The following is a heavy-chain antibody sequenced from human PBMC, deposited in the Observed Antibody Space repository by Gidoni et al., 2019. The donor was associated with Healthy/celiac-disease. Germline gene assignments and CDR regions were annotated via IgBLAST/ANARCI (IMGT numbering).Heavy chain of an antibody. Sequence: QVQLVESGGGVVQPGRSLRLSWAAPGVSVGSYGMHWVRQAPGKGLEWVAVICYDGSNKYYADSVKGRFTISRDNSKNTLYLQMNSLSAEATAVYYCARWRHVVPDSGWFDPWGQGTLVTVSS. D-gene: IGHD2-15*01. CDR3: ARWRHVVPDSGWFDP. CDR1: GVSVGSYG. J-gene: IGHJ5*02. V-gene: IGHV3-33*01. CDR2: ICYDGSNK.